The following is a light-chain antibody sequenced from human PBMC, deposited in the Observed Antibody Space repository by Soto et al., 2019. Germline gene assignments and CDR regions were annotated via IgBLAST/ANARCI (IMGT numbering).Light chain of an antibody. CDR2: DVN. CDR1: NSDIGAYDY. Sequence: QYVLTQPASVSGSPGQSITISCTGANSDIGAYDYVSWYQQHPGKVPKLIIYDVNDRPSAVSDRFSGSKSGNTASLTISGLQTEDEADYYCSSYTTRNTYVFGTGTKVTVL. J-gene: IGLJ1*01. V-gene: IGLV2-14*03. CDR3: SSYTTRNTYV.